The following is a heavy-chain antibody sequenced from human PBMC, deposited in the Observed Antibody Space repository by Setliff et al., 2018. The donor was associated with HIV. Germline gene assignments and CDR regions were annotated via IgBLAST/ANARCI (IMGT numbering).Heavy chain of an antibody. Sequence: SETLSLTCSVSSGSMTGHYWTWVRQPPGKGLEWIGYLHSLGSSRVSDTPIYSPPLKSRITISLDTSKRQFSLTMTSVTAADTAVYYCARGLSSQTYWGTRPLGLDYWGQGSLVTVSS. D-gene: IGHD2-2*01. CDR2: LHSLGSSRVSDTP. J-gene: IGHJ4*01. CDR1: SGSMTGHY. CDR3: ARGLSSQTYWGTRPLGLDY. V-gene: IGHV4-4*08.